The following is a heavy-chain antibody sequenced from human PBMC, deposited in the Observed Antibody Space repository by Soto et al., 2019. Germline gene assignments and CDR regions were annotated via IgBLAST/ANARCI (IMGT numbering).Heavy chain of an antibody. J-gene: IGHJ4*02. CDR3: ASDRPIAVAGTGFDY. V-gene: IGHV1-18*01. CDR1: GYTFTSYG. CDR2: ISAYNGNT. D-gene: IGHD6-19*01. Sequence: GASVKVSCKASGYTFTSYGISWVRQAPGQGLEWMGWISAYNGNTNYAQKLQGRVTMTTDTSTSTAYMELRSLRSDDTAVYYCASDRPIAVAGTGFDYWGQGTLVTVSS.